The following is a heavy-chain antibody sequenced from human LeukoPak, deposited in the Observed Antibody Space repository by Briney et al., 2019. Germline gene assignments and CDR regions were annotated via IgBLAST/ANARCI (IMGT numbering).Heavy chain of an antibody. CDR3: AGHPLKAYVSDWFDP. CDR2: IFYSGST. V-gene: IGHV4-39*01. D-gene: IGHD3-10*02. CDR1: GGSISSRSYY. J-gene: IGHJ5*02. Sequence: PSETLSLTCTVSGGSISSRSYYWGWLRQPPGKGLEWIASIFYSGSTYHNPSLKSRVTISVDTSKSQFSLKLSSVTAADTAVYFCAGHPLKAYVSDWFDPWGQGTLVTVSS.